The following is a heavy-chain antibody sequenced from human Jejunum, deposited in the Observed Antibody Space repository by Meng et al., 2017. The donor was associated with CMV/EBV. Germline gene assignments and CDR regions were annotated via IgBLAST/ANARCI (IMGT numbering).Heavy chain of an antibody. Sequence: FTGYDMHWVRQAPGQGLEWMGWINPNSGGTNYAQKFQGRVTMTRDTSISTAYMELSRLRSDDTAVYYCARGPNIVVVPAAKYSQHWGQGTLVTVSS. D-gene: IGHD2-2*01. CDR1: FTGYD. V-gene: IGHV1-2*02. CDR2: INPNSGGT. CDR3: ARGPNIVVVPAAKYSQH. J-gene: IGHJ1*01.